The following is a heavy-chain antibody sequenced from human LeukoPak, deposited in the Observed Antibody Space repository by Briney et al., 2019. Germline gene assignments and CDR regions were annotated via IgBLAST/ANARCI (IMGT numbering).Heavy chain of an antibody. V-gene: IGHV3-21*01. Sequence: GGSLRLSCAASGFTFSSYSMNWVRQAPGKGLEWVSSISSSSSYIYYADSVKGRFTIFRDNAKNSLYLQMNSLRAEDTAVYYCARVCSSTSCYTDDYWGQGTLVTVSS. J-gene: IGHJ4*02. CDR1: GFTFSSYS. D-gene: IGHD2-2*02. CDR3: ARVCSSTSCYTDDY. CDR2: ISSSSSYI.